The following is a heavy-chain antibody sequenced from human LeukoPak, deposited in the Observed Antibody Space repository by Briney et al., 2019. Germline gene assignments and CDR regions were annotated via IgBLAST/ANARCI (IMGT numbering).Heavy chain of an antibody. CDR1: GFTFSSYS. CDR2: ISTSSSYI. D-gene: IGHD6-13*01. J-gene: IGHJ4*02. CDR3: ARDVIAAADPGDY. V-gene: IGHV3-21*01. Sequence: KPGGSLRLSCAASGFTFSSYSMNWVRQAPGKGLERVSCISTSSSYIYYADSVKGRFTISRDNAKNSLYLQMNSLRAEDTAVYYCARDVIAAADPGDYWGQGTLVTVSS.